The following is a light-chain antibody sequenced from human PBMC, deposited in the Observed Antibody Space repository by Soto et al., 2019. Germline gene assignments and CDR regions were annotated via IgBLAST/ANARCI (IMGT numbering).Light chain of an antibody. V-gene: IGKV1-5*01. CDR1: QTIRNY. J-gene: IGKJ1*01. Sequence: DIQMTQSPSTLSAFVGDRVTITCRASQTIRNYLAWYQQKPGKAPDLLIYDASSLENEVPSGFSGSGFGTEFTLTISSLQPDDSATYYCQQYGLQGTFGQGTKVDIK. CDR3: QQYGLQGT. CDR2: DAS.